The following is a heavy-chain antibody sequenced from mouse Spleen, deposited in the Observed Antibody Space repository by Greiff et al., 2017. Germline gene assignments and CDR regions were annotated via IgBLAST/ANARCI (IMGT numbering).Heavy chain of an antibody. J-gene: IGHJ4*01. Sequence: EVMLVESGGGLVKPGGSLKLSCAASGFTFSDYGMHWVRQAPEKGLEWVAYISSGSSTIYYADTVKGRFTISRDNAKNTLFLQMTSLRSEDTAMYYCARDYRDDDEGYYYAMDYWGQGTSVTVSS. V-gene: IGHV5-17*01. CDR3: ARDYRDDDEGYYYAMDY. CDR2: ISSGSSTI. CDR1: GFTFSDYG. D-gene: IGHD2-14*01.